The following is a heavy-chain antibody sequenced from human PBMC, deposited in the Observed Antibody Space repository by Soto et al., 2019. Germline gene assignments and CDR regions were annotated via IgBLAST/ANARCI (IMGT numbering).Heavy chain of an antibody. CDR1: GGSISSGGYY. CDR2: IYYSGST. D-gene: IGHD3-10*01. J-gene: IGHJ3*02. V-gene: IGHV4-31*03. Sequence: SETLSLTCTVSGGSISSGGYYWSWIRQHPGKGLEWIGYIYYSGSTYYNPSLKSRVTISVDTSKNQFSLKLSSVTAADTAVYYCARTPLWFGDDSNAFDIWGQGTMVTVSS. CDR3: ARTPLWFGDDSNAFDI.